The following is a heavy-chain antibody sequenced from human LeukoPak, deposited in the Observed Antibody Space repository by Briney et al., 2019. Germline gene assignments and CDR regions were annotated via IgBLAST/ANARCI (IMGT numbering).Heavy chain of an antibody. CDR3: APSPSIVGATTDY. D-gene: IGHD1-26*01. V-gene: IGHV3-23*01. Sequence: GGSLRLSCAASGFTFSSYAMSWVRQAPGKGLEWVSAISGSGGSTYYADSVKGRFTISRDNSKNTLYLQMNSLRAEDTAVYYCAPSPSIVGATTDYWGQGTLVTVSS. CDR1: GFTFSSYA. J-gene: IGHJ4*02. CDR2: ISGSGGST.